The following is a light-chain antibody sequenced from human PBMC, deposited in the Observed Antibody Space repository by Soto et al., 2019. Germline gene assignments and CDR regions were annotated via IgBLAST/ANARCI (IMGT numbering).Light chain of an antibody. CDR3: ETWDSSLSVVL. J-gene: IGLJ2*01. CDR2: DNS. CDR1: SSNIGDNY. Sequence: QSVLTQPPSVSAASGQKVTIPCSGSSSNIGDNYISWYQQLPGTAPKVLIYDNSKRPSGIPDRFSASKSGTSATLVITGLQAGDEADYYCETWDSSLSVVLFGGGTKLTVL. V-gene: IGLV1-51*01.